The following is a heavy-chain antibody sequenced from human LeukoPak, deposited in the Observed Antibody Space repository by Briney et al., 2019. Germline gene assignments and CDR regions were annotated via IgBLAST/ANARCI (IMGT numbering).Heavy chain of an antibody. CDR3: VKGFYYNSRTYSSPLNY. D-gene: IGHD3-22*01. CDR2: ISYDGTTK. CDR1: GFTFDSNV. V-gene: IGHV3-30*18. J-gene: IGHJ4*02. Sequence: GGSLRLSCVASGFTFDSNVMNWVRQAPDKGLEWVAFISYDGTTKFYAVSVKGRFTISRDSSMNILYLQMNSLRTEDTAVYYCVKGFYYNSRTYSSPLNYWGQGTLVTVSS.